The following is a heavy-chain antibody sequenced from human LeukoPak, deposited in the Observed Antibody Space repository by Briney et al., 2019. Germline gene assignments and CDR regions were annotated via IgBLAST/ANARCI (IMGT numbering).Heavy chain of an antibody. CDR2: IWYDGSNK. CDR1: GFTFSSYG. V-gene: IGHV3-33*01. CDR3: ARGGDIVVVPAATTYYYYGMDV. J-gene: IGHJ6*04. Sequence: GGSLRLSCAASGFTFSSYGMHWVRQAPGKGLEWVAVIWYDGSNKYYAGSVKGRFTISRDNSKNTLYLQMNSLRAEDTAVYYCARGGDIVVVPAATTYYYYGMDVWGKGTTVTVSS. D-gene: IGHD2-2*01.